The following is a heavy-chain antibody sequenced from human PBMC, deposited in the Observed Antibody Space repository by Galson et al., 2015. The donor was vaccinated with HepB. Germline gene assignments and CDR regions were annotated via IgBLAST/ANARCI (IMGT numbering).Heavy chain of an antibody. CDR1: GGTFSSYA. Sequence: VKVSCKASGGTFSSYAISWVRQAPGQGLEWMGGIIPIFGIANYAQKFQGRVTITADESTSTAYMELSSLRSEDTAVYYCAVALVGATGVGWFDPWGQGTLVTVSS. CDR3: AVALVGATGVGWFDP. J-gene: IGHJ5*02. V-gene: IGHV1-69*13. CDR2: IIPIFGIA. D-gene: IGHD1-26*01.